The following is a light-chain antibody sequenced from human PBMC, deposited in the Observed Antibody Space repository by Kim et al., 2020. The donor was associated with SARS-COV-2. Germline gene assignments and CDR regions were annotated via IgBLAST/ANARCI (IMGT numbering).Light chain of an antibody. J-gene: IGKJ1*01. CDR3: QQYSSSPAT. CDR1: QGVSAHY. V-gene: IGKV3-20*01. Sequence: SPGESATLSCRAGQGVSAHYFAWYQQKPGQAPRLLIYGASSRATGIPDRFSGSGSGTDFTLTITRLEPEDFAVYYCQQYSSSPATFGQGTKVDIK. CDR2: GAS.